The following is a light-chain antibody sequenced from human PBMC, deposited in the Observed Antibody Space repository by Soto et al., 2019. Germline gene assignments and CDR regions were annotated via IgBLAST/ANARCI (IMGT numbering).Light chain of an antibody. CDR2: GAS. Sequence: DIQMTQSPSSLSASVGDRVTITCRASQAIRNDLAWYQQKPQRDPKRLIYGASTLHSGVPSRFSGSGSGTEFTPTISSLQPEDFSTYYCLQNFNYPLTFGQGTKLEI. CDR3: LQNFNYPLT. V-gene: IGKV1-17*01. CDR1: QAIRND. J-gene: IGKJ1*01.